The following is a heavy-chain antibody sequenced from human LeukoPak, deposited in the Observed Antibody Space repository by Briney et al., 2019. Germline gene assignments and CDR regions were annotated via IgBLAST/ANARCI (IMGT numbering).Heavy chain of an antibody. CDR2: MNPNSGNT. V-gene: IGHV1-8*01. Sequence: ASVKVSCKASGYTFTSYDINWVRQATGQGLEWMGWMNPNSGNTGFAQKFQDRVTMTRNTSISTAYMELSSLRSEDTAVYYCARGNPTHGGNSAVDYWGQGTLVTVSS. CDR3: ARGNPTHGGNSAVDY. D-gene: IGHD4-23*01. J-gene: IGHJ4*02. CDR1: GYTFTSYD.